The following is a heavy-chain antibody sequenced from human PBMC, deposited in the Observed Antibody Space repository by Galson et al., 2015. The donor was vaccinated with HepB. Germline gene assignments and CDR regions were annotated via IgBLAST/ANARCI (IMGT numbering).Heavy chain of an antibody. Sequence: SLRLSCAASGISFSSHWMSWVRQAPGRGLEWVANIKQDGSQKYYVDSVKGRFTISRDNAINSLYLHMNSLRADDTAVYYCASPATPARFSSGYDAFDVWGQGTMVTVSS. CDR2: IKQDGSQK. CDR1: GISFSSHW. V-gene: IGHV3-7*03. J-gene: IGHJ3*01. D-gene: IGHD2-2*01. CDR3: ASPATPARFSSGYDAFDV.